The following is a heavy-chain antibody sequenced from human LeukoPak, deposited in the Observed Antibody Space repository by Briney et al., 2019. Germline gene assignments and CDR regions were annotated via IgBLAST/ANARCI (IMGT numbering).Heavy chain of an antibody. Sequence: GGSLRLSCAASGFTFNTYTMSWVRQAPGKGLEWVSAISGSGGSTYYADSVKGRFTFSRDISKNTLYLQMNSLRAEDSAIYYCAKLSGSFVHLNYFDSWGQGTLVTVSS. J-gene: IGHJ4*02. CDR1: GFTFNTYT. CDR3: AKLSGSFVHLNYFDS. CDR2: ISGSGGST. V-gene: IGHV3-23*01. D-gene: IGHD1-26*01.